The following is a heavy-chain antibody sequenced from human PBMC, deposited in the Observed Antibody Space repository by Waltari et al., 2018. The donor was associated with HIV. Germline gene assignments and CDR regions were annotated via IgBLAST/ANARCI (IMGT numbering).Heavy chain of an antibody. CDR1: GGSISSSSYY. D-gene: IGHD3-22*01. CDR2: IDYSGST. V-gene: IGHV4-39*07. J-gene: IGHJ4*02. CDR3: ARAPYDSIFLFDY. Sequence: QLQLQESGPGLVKPSETLSLTCTVSGGSISSSSYYWGWIRQPPGKGLEWIGSIDYSGSTYDNPSINSRVTISGDTSKSQVSLKLSSVTAADTAVYYCARAPYDSIFLFDYGGQGTLVTVSS.